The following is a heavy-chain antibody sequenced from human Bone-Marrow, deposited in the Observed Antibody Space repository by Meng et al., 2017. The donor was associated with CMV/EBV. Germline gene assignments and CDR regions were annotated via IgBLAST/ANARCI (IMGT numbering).Heavy chain of an antibody. J-gene: IGHJ6*02. V-gene: IGHV3-21*01. CDR3: ARDPPYSSSWYYYYGMDV. D-gene: IGHD6-13*01. CDR1: GFTFSSYG. Sequence: GESLKISCAASGFTFSSYGMHWVRQAPGKGLEWVSSISSSSYIYYADSVKGRFTISRDNAKNSLYLQMNSLRAEDTAVYYCARDPPYSSSWYYYYGMDVWGQGTTVTVSS. CDR2: ISSSSYI.